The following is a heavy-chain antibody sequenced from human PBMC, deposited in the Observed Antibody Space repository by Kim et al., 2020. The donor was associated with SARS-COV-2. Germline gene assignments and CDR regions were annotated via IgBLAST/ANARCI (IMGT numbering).Heavy chain of an antibody. V-gene: IGHV3-74*01. CDR1: GFTFSSYW. Sequence: GGSLRLSCAASGFTFSSYWMHWVRQAPGKGLVWVSRINSDGSSTSYADSVKGRFTISRDNAKNTLYLQMNSLRAEDTAVYYCARDAGDIYGSGSYYRRYYFDYWGQGTLVTVSS. CDR2: INSDGSST. J-gene: IGHJ4*02. CDR3: ARDAGDIYGSGSYYRRYYFDY. D-gene: IGHD3-10*01.